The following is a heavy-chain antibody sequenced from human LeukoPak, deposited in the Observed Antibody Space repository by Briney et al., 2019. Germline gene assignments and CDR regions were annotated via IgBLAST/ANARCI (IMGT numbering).Heavy chain of an antibody. CDR3: ARGGEYDYGDYVVGWFDP. J-gene: IGHJ5*02. D-gene: IGHD4-17*01. CDR1: GYTFTSYG. Sequence: GASVKVSCKASGYTFTSYGISWVRQAPGQGLEWMGWISAYNGNTNYAQKLQGRVTMTTDTSTSTAYMELRSLRSDDTAVYYCARGGEYDYGDYVVGWFDPWGQGTLVTVSS. V-gene: IGHV1-18*01. CDR2: ISAYNGNT.